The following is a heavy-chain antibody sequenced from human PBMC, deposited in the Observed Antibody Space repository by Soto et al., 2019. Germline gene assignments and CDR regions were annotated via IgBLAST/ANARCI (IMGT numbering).Heavy chain of an antibody. D-gene: IGHD2-2*01. CDR3: ARARGYCISTSCYYYGMDV. J-gene: IGHJ6*02. CDR2: IIPIFGTA. Sequence: QVQLVQSGAEVKKPGSSVKVSCKASGGTFSSYAISWVRQAPGQGLEWMGGIIPIFGTANYAQKFQGRVTITADESTSTAYMELSSLRSEDTAVYYCARARGYCISTSCYYYGMDVWGQGTTVTASS. V-gene: IGHV1-69*12. CDR1: GGTFSSYA.